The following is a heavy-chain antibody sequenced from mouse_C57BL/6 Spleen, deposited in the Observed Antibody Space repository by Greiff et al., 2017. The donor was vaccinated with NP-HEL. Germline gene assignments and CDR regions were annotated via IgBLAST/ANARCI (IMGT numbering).Heavy chain of an antibody. CDR2: IDPANGNT. CDR3: ASERMDGYFFAY. D-gene: IGHD2-3*01. Sequence: EVKVEESVAELVRPGASVKLSCTASGFNIKNTYMHWVKQRPEQGLEWIGRIDPANGNTKYAPKFQGKATITADTSSNTAYLQLSSLTSEDTAIYYCASERMDGYFFAYWGQGTLVTVSA. V-gene: IGHV14-3*01. CDR1: GFNIKNTY. J-gene: IGHJ3*01.